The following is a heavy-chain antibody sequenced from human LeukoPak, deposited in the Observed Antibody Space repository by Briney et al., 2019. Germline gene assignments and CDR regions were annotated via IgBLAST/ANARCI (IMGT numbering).Heavy chain of an antibody. D-gene: IGHD2/OR15-2a*01. CDR3: AREGPRGNSQFDY. CDR2: IWYDGSNK. V-gene: IGHV3-33*08. Sequence: GGSLRLSCAASGFTFSSYGMHWVRQAPGKGLEWVALIWYDGSNKYYTDSVKGRFTISRDNSKNTLYLEMNSLRVEDTAIYYCAREGPRGNSQFDYWGQGTLVTVSS. CDR1: GFTFSSYG. J-gene: IGHJ4*02.